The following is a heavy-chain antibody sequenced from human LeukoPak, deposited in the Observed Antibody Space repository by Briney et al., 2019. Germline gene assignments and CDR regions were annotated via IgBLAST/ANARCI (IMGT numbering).Heavy chain of an antibody. CDR2: IKQDGSEK. V-gene: IGHV3-7*01. Sequence: PGGSLRLSCAASGFTVSSNYMSWVRQAPGKGLEWVANIKQDGSEKYYVDSVKGRFTISRDNAKNSLYLQMNSLRAGDTAVYYCARDQDGYNSHWGQGTLVTVSS. CDR3: ARDQDGYNSH. D-gene: IGHD5-24*01. CDR1: GFTVSSNY. J-gene: IGHJ4*02.